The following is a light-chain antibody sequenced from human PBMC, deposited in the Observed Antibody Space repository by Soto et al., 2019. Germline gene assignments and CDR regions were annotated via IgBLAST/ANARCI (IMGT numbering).Light chain of an antibody. CDR2: EAS. Sequence: DIQLTQSPSLLSASIGDRVTIGCRGSHDISTFLAWYQQKPGKAPKLLIYEASTLQSGVPSRFSGSGSGTEFTLTISGLLPEDFAAYHCQQLYTLPFTFGQGTRLEI. CDR1: HDISTF. J-gene: IGKJ5*01. CDR3: QQLYTLPFT. V-gene: IGKV1-9*01.